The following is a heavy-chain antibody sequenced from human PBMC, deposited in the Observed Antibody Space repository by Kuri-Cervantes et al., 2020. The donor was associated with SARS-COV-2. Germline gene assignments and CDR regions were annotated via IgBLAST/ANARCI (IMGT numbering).Heavy chain of an antibody. J-gene: IGHJ6*03. Sequence: ESLKISCAVYGGSFSGYYWSWIRQPAGKGLEWIGRIYTSGSTNYNPSLKSRVTISVDTSKNQFSLKLSSVTAADTAVYYCARTSGYSSSWSLYYYYYMDVWGKGTTVTVSS. CDR2: IYTSGST. CDR1: GGSFSGYY. V-gene: IGHV4-59*10. CDR3: ARTSGYSSSWSLYYYYYMDV. D-gene: IGHD6-13*01.